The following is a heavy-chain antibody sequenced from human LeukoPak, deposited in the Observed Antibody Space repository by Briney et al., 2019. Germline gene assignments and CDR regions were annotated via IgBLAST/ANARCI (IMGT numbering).Heavy chain of an antibody. Sequence: ASVKVSCRASGYTFTSYGISWVRQAPGQGLEWMGWISVHNGNTNYAQNLQGRVTMTTDTSTSTAYMELRSLRSDDTAVYYCARDHGAYYYHSSDSDSWGQGTLVTVSS. V-gene: IGHV1-18*01. CDR3: ARDHGAYYYHSSDSDS. CDR2: ISVHNGNT. CDR1: GYTFTSYG. J-gene: IGHJ4*02. D-gene: IGHD3-22*01.